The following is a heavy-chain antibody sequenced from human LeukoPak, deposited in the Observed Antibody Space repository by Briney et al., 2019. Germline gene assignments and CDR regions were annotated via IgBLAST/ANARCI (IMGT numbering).Heavy chain of an antibody. Sequence: PGGSLRLSCTASGFTFSSYAMSWVRQAPGKGLEWVSTFSGTSTTHYADSVKGRVTISRDNSKSTLYLQMNSLRAEDTAVYYCAKLKQWQPQRHCFEYWGQGALVTVAS. CDR2: FSGTSTT. V-gene: IGHV3-23*01. J-gene: IGHJ4*02. CDR3: AKLKQWQPQRHCFEY. D-gene: IGHD6-19*01. CDR1: GFTFSSYA.